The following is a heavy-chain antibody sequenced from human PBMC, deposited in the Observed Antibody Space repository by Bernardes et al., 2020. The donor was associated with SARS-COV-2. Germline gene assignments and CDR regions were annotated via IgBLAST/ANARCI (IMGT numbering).Heavy chain of an antibody. CDR2: IKTDGTVT. Sequence: GSLRLSCAASGFTLRTYWFHWVRQAPGKGLVWVSRIKTDGTVTTYADSVKGRFTISRDNAKNTLYLQMNSLGVDDTAVYYCVRDLHGADDFWGQGTLVTVSS. CDR3: VRDLHGADDF. D-gene: IGHD4-17*01. V-gene: IGHV3-74*01. CDR1: GFTLRTYW. J-gene: IGHJ4*02.